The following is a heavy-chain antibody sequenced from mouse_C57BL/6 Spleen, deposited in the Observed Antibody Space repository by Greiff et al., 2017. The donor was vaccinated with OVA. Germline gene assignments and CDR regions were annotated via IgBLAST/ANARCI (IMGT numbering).Heavy chain of an antibody. Sequence: VQLQQSGAELVKPGASVKLSCKASGYTFTEYTIHWVKQRSGQGLEWIGWFYPGRGSIKYNEKFKDKATLTADKSSSTVYMELSRLTSEDSAVYFCARHPIYYYGSSPYFDYWGQGTTLTVSS. V-gene: IGHV1-62-2*01. CDR2: FYPGRGSI. D-gene: IGHD1-1*01. CDR1: GYTFTEYT. CDR3: ARHPIYYYGSSPYFDY. J-gene: IGHJ2*01.